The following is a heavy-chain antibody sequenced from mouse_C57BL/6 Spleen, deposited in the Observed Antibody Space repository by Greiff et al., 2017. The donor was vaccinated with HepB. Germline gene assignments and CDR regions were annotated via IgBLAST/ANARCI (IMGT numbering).Heavy chain of an antibody. Sequence: EVQLVESGGGLVQPGGSMKLSCVASGFTFSNYWMNWVRQSPEKGLEWVAQIRLKSDNYATHYAESVKGRFTISRDDSKSSVYLQMNNLRAEDTGIYYCTGSNYPYYYAMDYWGQGTSVTVSS. J-gene: IGHJ4*01. V-gene: IGHV6-3*01. CDR1: GFTFSNYW. D-gene: IGHD2-5*01. CDR2: IRLKSDNYAT. CDR3: TGSNYPYYYAMDY.